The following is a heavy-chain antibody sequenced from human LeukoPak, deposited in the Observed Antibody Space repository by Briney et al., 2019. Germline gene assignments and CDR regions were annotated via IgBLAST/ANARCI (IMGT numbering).Heavy chain of an antibody. Sequence: SETLSLTCAVSGGSISSNSYYWGWIRQPPGKGLEWIGHIYYSGSTEYNPSLKSRVTIIIDTSKNQFSLKLSSVTAADTAVYYCVADPINFDYWGQARLVTVSS. CDR1: GGSISSNSYY. V-gene: IGHV4-61*05. CDR2: IYYSGST. CDR3: VADPINFDY. J-gene: IGHJ4*02.